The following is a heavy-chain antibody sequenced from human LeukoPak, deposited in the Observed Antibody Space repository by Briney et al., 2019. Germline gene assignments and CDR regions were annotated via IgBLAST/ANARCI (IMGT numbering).Heavy chain of an antibody. CDR2: IIPIFGTA. CDR3: ARGGYCSGGSCYKPFDY. D-gene: IGHD2-15*01. V-gene: IGHV1-69*06. CDR1: GGTFSSYA. J-gene: IGHJ4*02. Sequence: SVKVSCKASGGTFSSYAISWVRQAPGQGLEWIGRIIPIFGTANYAQKFQGRVTITADKSTSTAYMELSSLRSEDTAVYYCARGGYCSGGSCYKPFDYWGQGTLVSVSS.